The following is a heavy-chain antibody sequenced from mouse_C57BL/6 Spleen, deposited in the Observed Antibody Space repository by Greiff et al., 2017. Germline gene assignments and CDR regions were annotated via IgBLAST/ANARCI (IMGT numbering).Heavy chain of an antibody. J-gene: IGHJ3*01. CDR2: ISYDGSN. CDR1: GYSITSGYY. V-gene: IGHV3-6*01. Sequence: DVHLVESGPGLVKPSQSLSLTCSVTGYSITSGYYWNWIRQFPGNKLEWMGYISYDGSNNYNPSLKNRISITRDTSKNQFVLKLNSVTTEDTATYYCARGDYDREAWFAYWGQGTLVTVSA. D-gene: IGHD2-4*01. CDR3: ARGDYDREAWFAY.